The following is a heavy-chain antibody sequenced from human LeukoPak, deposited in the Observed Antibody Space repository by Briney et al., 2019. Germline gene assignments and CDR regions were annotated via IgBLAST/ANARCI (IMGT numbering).Heavy chain of an antibody. CDR2: IRTTAEGAKYA. CDR1: GFSFTDYP. Sequence: GGSLRLSCATSGFSFTDYPMNWVRQAPGKGLEWISNIRTTAEGAKYAYYADSVKGRVTISRDDGKNTLYLHMNSLRDDDTAVYCGATDQRYAFDYWGQGILVTVSS. V-gene: IGHV3-48*02. J-gene: IGHJ4*02. D-gene: IGHD3-9*01. CDR3: ATDQRYAFDY.